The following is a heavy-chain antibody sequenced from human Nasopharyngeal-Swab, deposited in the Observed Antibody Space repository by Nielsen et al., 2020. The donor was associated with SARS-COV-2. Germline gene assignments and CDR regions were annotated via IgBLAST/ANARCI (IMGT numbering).Heavy chain of an antibody. J-gene: IGHJ5*02. Sequence: RQAPGKGLEWIGSIYYSGSTYYNPSLKSRVTISVETSKNQFSLKLSSVTAADSAVYYCARQRYSSGWSLNNWFDPWGQGTLVTVSS. D-gene: IGHD6-19*01. CDR2: IYYSGST. V-gene: IGHV4-39*01. CDR3: ARQRYSSGWSLNNWFDP.